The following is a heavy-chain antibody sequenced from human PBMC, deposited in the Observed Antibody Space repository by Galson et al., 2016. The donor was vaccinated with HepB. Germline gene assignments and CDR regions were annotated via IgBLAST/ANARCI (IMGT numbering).Heavy chain of an antibody. CDR1: GFTFSSYW. D-gene: IGHD4-23*01. CDR3: ARDRLASGNHLDY. Sequence: SLRLSCAASGFTFSSYWMHWVRQAPGKGLVWVSRISTDGSTTNYADSVKGRFTISRDSSTPYLQMNSLRAEDTAVYYCARDRLASGNHLDYWGQGTLVTVSS. J-gene: IGHJ4*02. V-gene: IGHV3-74*01. CDR2: ISTDGSTT.